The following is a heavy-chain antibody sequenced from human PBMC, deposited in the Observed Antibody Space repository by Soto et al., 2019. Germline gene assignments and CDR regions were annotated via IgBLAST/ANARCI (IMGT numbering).Heavy chain of an antibody. V-gene: IGHV3-74*01. CDR3: ARGPTGWYGYDY. J-gene: IGHJ4*02. CDR1: GFTFSTSW. CDR2: ISADSGRT. Sequence: PVGSLRLSCVASGFTFSTSWMHWVRQTPGKGLVWVSRISADSGRTHYADSVKGRFTISRDNGKNTLYLQMNSLTADDTAIYYCARGPTGWYGYDYWGQGTLVSVSS. D-gene: IGHD6-19*01.